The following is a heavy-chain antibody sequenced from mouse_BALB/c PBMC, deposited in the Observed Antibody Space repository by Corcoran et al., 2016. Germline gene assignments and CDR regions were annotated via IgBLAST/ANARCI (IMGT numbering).Heavy chain of an antibody. D-gene: IGHD1-1*01. J-gene: IGHJ3*01. Sequence: EVQLQQSGPELVKPGASVKMSCKASGYTFTSYVMHWVKQKPGQCLEWIGYSNPYNDGTKYNEKFKGKATLTSDKSSSTAYMELSSLTSEDSAVYYCARESDGSSYKGAFAYGGQGTLVTVSA. CDR1: GYTFTSYV. CDR2: SNPYNDGT. CDR3: ARESDGSSYKGAFAY. V-gene: IGHV1S136*01.